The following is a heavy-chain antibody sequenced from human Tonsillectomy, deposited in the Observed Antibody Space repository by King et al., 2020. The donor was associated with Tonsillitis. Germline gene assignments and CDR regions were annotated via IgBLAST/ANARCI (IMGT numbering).Heavy chain of an antibody. D-gene: IGHD3-10*01. CDR2: MSGSGGSI. V-gene: IGHV3-23*04. CDR3: TAGGRVIMVRGGFDH. CDR1: GFSFSSYG. Sequence: VQLVESGGGLVQPGGSLRLSCAASGFSFSSYGMTWVRQAPGKGLEWVSCMSGSGGSIYNADSVKGRFTISRDNSKNTLYLQMNSLRAEDTGVYYCTAGGRVIMVRGGFDHWGQGTLVTVSS. J-gene: IGHJ4*02.